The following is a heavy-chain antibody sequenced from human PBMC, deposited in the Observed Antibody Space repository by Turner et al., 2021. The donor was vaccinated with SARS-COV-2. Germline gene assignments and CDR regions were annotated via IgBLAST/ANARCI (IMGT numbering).Heavy chain of an antibody. J-gene: IGHJ4*02. CDR1: GGTFSSYA. CDR2: IIHIFGTA. V-gene: IGHV1-69*06. D-gene: IGHD4-17*01. Sequence: QVQLAQSGAEVKKPGSSVKFSCKASGGTFSSYAIIWVRQAPGQGLEWMGGIIHIFGTASNAQKFQGRVTITANKSTSTTYMELSSLRSEETAVYYCARCTSYGDYGNYSDYWGQGTLVTVSS. CDR3: ARCTSYGDYGNYSDY.